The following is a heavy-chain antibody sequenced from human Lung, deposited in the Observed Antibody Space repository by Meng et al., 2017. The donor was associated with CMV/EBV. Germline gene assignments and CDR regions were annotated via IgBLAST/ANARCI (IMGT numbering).Heavy chain of an antibody. CDR1: GSFSGYY. J-gene: IGHJ5*02. D-gene: IGHD2-2*01. Sequence: GSFSGYYWRWIRQPPGKGLEWIGEINHSGSTNYNPSLKSRVTISVDTSKNQFSLKLSSVTAADTAVYYCARVGGYCSSTSCDNWFDPWGQGTLVTVSS. V-gene: IGHV4-34*01. CDR2: INHSGST. CDR3: ARVGGYCSSTSCDNWFDP.